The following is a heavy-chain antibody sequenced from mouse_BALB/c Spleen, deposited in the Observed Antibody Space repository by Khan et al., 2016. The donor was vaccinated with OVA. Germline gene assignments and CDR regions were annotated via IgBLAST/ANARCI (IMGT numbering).Heavy chain of an antibody. J-gene: IGHJ3*01. CDR3: ARAWGRDYPWLAY. CDR2: ISDGGSYT. D-gene: IGHD2-4*01. CDR1: GFTFSDYY. Sequence: EVELVESGGGFVKPGGSLKLSCAASGFTFSDYYMYWVRQTPEKRLEWIATISDGGSYTYYPDTVKGRFTISRDNAKNNLYMQMSSLKSEDTAMYYCARAWGRDYPWLAYWGQGTLVTVSA. V-gene: IGHV5-4*02.